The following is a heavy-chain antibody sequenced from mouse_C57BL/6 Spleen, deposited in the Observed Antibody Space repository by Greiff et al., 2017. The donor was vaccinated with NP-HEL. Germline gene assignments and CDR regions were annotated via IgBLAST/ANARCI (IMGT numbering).Heavy chain of an antibody. Sequence: QVQLKESGPELVKPGASVKISCKASGYAFSSSWMNWVKQRPGKGLEWIGRIYPGDGDTNYNGKFKGKATLTAANSSSTAYMQLSSRTSEDSAVYFCARSGAQAAFAYWGQGTLVTVSA. CDR3: ARSGAQAAFAY. V-gene: IGHV1-82*01. CDR2: IYPGDGDT. J-gene: IGHJ3*01. CDR1: GYAFSSSW. D-gene: IGHD3-2*02.